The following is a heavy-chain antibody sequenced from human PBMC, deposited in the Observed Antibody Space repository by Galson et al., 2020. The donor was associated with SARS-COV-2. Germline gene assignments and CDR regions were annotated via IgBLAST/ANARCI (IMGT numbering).Heavy chain of an antibody. CDR2: IDIGGDT. J-gene: IGHJ4*02. V-gene: IGHV3-13*01. Sequence: TGGSLRLSCVASGFTFDSYDMHWVRQATGKGLEWVSVIDIGGDTYYPDSVKGRFTISRESAKNSLYLQMNSLRAGDTAVYYCARARPYYYGSGSFSYFDYWGQGTLVTVSS. D-gene: IGHD3-10*01. CDR3: ARARPYYYGSGSFSYFDY. CDR1: GFTFDSYD.